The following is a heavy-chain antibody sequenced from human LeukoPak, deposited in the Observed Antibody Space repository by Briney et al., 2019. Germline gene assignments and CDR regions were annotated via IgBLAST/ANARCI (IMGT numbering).Heavy chain of an antibody. CDR3: EKDGGYSLDLDFDY. CDR1: GFTFSSYA. J-gene: IGHJ4*02. CDR2: ISGSGGST. Sequence: GGSLRLSCAASGFTFSSYAMSWVRQAPGKGLEWVSAISGSGGSTYYADSVKGRFTISRDNSKNTLYLQMNSLRAEDTAVYYCEKDGGYSLDLDFDYWGQGTLVTVSS. V-gene: IGHV3-23*01. D-gene: IGHD5-18*01.